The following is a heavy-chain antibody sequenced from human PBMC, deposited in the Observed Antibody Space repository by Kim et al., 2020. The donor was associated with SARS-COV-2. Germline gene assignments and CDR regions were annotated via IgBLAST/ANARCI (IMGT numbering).Heavy chain of an antibody. V-gene: IGHV1-69*01. CDR3: ASPGGKIDAFDI. J-gene: IGHJ3*02. Sequence: NYAQKFQGRVTITADESTSTAYMELSSLRSEDTAVYYCASPGGKIDAFDIWGQGTMVTVSS. D-gene: IGHD3-16*01.